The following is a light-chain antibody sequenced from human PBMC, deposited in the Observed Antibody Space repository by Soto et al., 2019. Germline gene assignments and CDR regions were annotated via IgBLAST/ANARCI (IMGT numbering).Light chain of an antibody. V-gene: IGKV3-15*01. CDR1: QSVTSN. J-gene: IGKJ4*02. Sequence: ETVMTQSPATLYVSPGERATLSCRASQSVTSNLAWYQQKPGQAPRLLSYATSTRATGIPARFSGSGSGTEFTLTISSLQSEDLAVYYCQHYNNWPLTVGGGTTVEIK. CDR3: QHYNNWPLT. CDR2: ATS.